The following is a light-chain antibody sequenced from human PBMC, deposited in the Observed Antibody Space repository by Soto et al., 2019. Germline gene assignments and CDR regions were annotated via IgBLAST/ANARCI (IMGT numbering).Light chain of an antibody. Sequence: QSALTQPASVSGSPGQSITISCTGTSSDVGAYNYVSWYQQHPGKAPKLMIYEVSNRPSGVSNRFSGSKSGNTASLTISGLQAEDEADYYCSSYTSSLYVFGTGTKLTVL. CDR3: SSYTSSLYV. CDR2: EVS. J-gene: IGLJ1*01. CDR1: SSDVGAYNY. V-gene: IGLV2-14*01.